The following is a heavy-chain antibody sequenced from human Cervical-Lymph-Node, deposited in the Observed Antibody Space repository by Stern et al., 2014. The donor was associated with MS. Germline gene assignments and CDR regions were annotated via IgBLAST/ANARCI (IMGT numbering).Heavy chain of an antibody. V-gene: IGHV3-33*01. J-gene: IGHJ6*02. CDR2: IWYDGSNK. CDR3: ARGRQLVNYGMDV. D-gene: IGHD6-13*01. Sequence: QVQLVQSGGGVVQPGRSLRLSCAASGFTFSSYGMHWVRQAPGKGLEWVAVIWYDGSNKYYADSVKGRFTISRDNSKNTLYLQMNSLRAEDTAVYYCARGRQLVNYGMDVWGQGTTVTVSS. CDR1: GFTFSSYG.